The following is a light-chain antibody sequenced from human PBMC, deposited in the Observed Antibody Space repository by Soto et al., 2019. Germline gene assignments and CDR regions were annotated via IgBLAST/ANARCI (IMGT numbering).Light chain of an antibody. V-gene: IGKV3-20*01. CDR1: QSVSNKY. CDR3: QQYGRTPFT. J-gene: IGKJ3*01. CDR2: GAS. Sequence: EVVLTQSPGTLSSSPGERAALSCRASQSVSNKYLAWYQQKPGQAPRLLIYGASNRATGIPDRFSGSGSGTDFTLTISRLEPEDFAVYYCQQYGRTPFTFGPGTKVDIK.